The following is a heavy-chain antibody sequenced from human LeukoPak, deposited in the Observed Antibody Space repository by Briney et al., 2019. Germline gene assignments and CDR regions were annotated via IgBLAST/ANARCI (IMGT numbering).Heavy chain of an antibody. CDR1: GFTFSSYS. CDR3: ARVNWNYVGNWFDP. D-gene: IGHD1-7*01. Sequence: PGGSLRLSCAASGFTFSSYSMNWVRQPPGKGLEWIGSIYYSGSTYYNPSLKSRVTISVDTSKNQFSLKLSSVTAADTAVYYCARVNWNYVGNWFDPWGQGTLVTVSS. J-gene: IGHJ5*02. V-gene: IGHV4-39*07. CDR2: IYYSGST.